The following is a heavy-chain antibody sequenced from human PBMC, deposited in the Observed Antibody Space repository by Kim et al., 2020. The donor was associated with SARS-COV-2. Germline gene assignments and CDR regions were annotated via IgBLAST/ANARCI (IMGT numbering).Heavy chain of an antibody. CDR3: AKDTSSSHPNYDGLDV. CDR1: GFTFRDYV. D-gene: IGHD3-10*01. CDR2: ISRGSGTI. J-gene: IGHJ6*02. Sequence: GGSLRLSCAASGFTFRDYVMHWVRQAPGKGLERVSGISRGSGTIDYADSVKGRCTISRDDASNLLYLQMNNLRTEDTALYYCAKDTSSSHPNYDGLDVWGQGTTVTVSS. V-gene: IGHV3-9*01.